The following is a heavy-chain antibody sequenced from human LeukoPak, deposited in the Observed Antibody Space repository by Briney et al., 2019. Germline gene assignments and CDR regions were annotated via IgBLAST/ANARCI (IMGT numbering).Heavy chain of an antibody. J-gene: IGHJ5*02. CDR3: ARLVVTMVRGAPGWFDP. V-gene: IGHV4-34*01. CDR1: GGSFSGYY. CDR2: INHSGST. D-gene: IGHD3-10*01. Sequence: SETLSLTCAVYGGSFSGYYWSWIRQPPGKGLEWIGEINHSGSTNYNPSLKSRVTISVDTSKNQFSLKLSSVTAADTAVYYCARLVVTMVRGAPGWFDPWGQGTLVTVSS.